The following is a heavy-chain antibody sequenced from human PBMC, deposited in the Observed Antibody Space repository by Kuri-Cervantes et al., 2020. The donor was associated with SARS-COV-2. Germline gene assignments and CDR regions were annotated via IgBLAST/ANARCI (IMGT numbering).Heavy chain of an antibody. V-gene: IGHV3-30*04. Sequence: GESLKISCAASGFTFSNYAMHWVRQAPGKGLEWVAIISYDGSNKYHADSVKGRFTISRDNAKNSLYLQMNSLRDEDTAVYYCARAAPGMDVWGQGTTVTVSS. CDR1: GFTFSNYA. CDR2: ISYDGSNK. CDR3: ARAAPGMDV. J-gene: IGHJ6*02.